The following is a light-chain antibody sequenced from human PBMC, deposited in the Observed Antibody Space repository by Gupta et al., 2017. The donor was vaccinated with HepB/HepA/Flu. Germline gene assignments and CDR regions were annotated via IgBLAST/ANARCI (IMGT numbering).Light chain of an antibody. CDR3: SSFTYTMTLVV. Sequence: QSALTQPASVSGSPGQSITNSCTATSSDVGDYKSVSWYQQHPGKAPKLLISNVSNRPSGVSNRFSGSKSGNTASLTISGLQAEDEADYYCSSFTYTMTLVVFGGGTKVTVL. J-gene: IGLJ2*01. V-gene: IGLV2-14*01. CDR2: NVS. CDR1: SSDVGDYKS.